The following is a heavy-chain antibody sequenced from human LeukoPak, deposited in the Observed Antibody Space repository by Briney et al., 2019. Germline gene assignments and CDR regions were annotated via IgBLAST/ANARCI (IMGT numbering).Heavy chain of an antibody. J-gene: IGHJ4*02. Sequence: SETLSLTCAVSGGSISSGGYSWSWIRQPPGKGLEWIGYIHHSGSTYYNPSLKSRVTISVDRSKNQFSLKLSSVTAADTAVYYCARAVYDSSGYYYFDYWGQGTLVTVSS. D-gene: IGHD3-22*01. CDR1: GGSISSGGYS. CDR3: ARAVYDSSGYYYFDY. V-gene: IGHV4-30-2*01. CDR2: IHHSGST.